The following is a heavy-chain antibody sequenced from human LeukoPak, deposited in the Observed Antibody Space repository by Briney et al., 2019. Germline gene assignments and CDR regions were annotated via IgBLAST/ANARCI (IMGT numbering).Heavy chain of an antibody. CDR2: ISYDGSNK. CDR3: ARAAPPSGWFDY. V-gene: IGHV3-30*04. CDR1: GFTISSYA. J-gene: IGHJ4*02. D-gene: IGHD6-19*01. Sequence: PGRSLRLSCAASGFTISSYAMHWVRQAPGKGLEWVAVISYDGSNKYYADSVKGRFTISRDNSKNTLYLQMNSLRAEDTAVYYCARAAPPSGWFDYWGQGTLVTVSS.